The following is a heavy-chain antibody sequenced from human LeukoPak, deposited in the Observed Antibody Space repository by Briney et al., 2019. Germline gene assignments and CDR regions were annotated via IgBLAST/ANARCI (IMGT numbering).Heavy chain of an antibody. CDR3: ARSVGANNFDY. J-gene: IGHJ4*02. CDR2: IYSSGSS. CDR1: GDSIDFYY. Sequence: SETLSLTCTVSGDSIDFYYWAWIRKSAGKRLEYIGRIYSSGSSNYNPSLKTRVTMSRDTSKNQFSLRLSSVTAADTAVYYCARSVGANNFDYWGQGILVTVSS. V-gene: IGHV4-4*07. D-gene: IGHD1-26*01.